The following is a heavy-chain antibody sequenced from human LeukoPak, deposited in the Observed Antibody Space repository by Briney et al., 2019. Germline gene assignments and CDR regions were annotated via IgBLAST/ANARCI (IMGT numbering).Heavy chain of an antibody. CDR3: ARVASGSWNWFDP. CDR2: INVDGGTT. D-gene: IGHD1-26*01. Sequence: GGSLRLSCAASGFIFSIYWMHWVPQPPGKGLVWVSRINVDGGTTSYADSVKGRFTISRDNARNTVFLQMGSLRAEDTAVYYCARVASGSWNWFDPWGQGTLVTVSS. J-gene: IGHJ5*02. V-gene: IGHV3-74*01. CDR1: GFIFSIYW.